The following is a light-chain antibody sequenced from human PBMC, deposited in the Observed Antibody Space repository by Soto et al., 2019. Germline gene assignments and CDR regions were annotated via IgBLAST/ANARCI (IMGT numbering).Light chain of an antibody. CDR2: EVS. Sequence: QSALTQPPSASGSPGQSVTISCTGTSSDVGAYDYVSWYQQHPGKAPKLMIYEVSKRPSGVPDRFSGSKSGNTASLTVSGLRAEDEADYYCSSYAGSNSYVVFGGGTQLTVL. CDR1: SSDVGAYDY. J-gene: IGLJ2*01. CDR3: SSYAGSNSYVV. V-gene: IGLV2-8*01.